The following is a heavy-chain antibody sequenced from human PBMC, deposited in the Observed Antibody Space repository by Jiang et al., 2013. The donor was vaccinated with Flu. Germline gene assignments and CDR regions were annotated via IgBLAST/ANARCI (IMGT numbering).Heavy chain of an antibody. CDR3: ATDGGGGPLKRITMVRGVADAFDI. J-gene: IGHJ3*02. Sequence: SGAEVKKPGASVKVSCKVSGYTLTELSMHWVRQAPGKGLEWMGGFDPEDGETIYAQKFQGRVTMTEDTSTDTAYMELSSLRSEDTAVYYCATDGGGGPLKRITMVRGVADAFDIWGQGTMVTVSS. CDR2: FDPEDGET. V-gene: IGHV1-24*01. D-gene: IGHD3-10*01. CDR1: GYTLTELS.